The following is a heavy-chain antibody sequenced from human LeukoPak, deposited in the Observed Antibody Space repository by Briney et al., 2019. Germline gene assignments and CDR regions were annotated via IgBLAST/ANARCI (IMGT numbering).Heavy chain of an antibody. CDR1: GYTFTNYA. D-gene: IGHD3-22*01. J-gene: IGHJ4*02. V-gene: IGHV1-18*01. Sequence: GASVKVSCKASGYTFTNYAISWVRQAPGQGLEWMGWISGYNDNTNYAQKVQGRVTMTTDTSTSTAYMELRSPRSDDTAVYYCARDSYDSSGNYLDYWGQGTLVTVSS. CDR3: ARDSYDSSGNYLDY. CDR2: ISGYNDNT.